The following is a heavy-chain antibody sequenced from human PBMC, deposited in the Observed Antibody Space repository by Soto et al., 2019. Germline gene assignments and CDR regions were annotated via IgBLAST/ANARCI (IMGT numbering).Heavy chain of an antibody. Sequence: PGESLKISCKGSGYSFTSYWIGWVRQMPGKGLEWMGIIYPGDSDTRYSPSFRGQVTISADKSISTAYLQLTSVTPEDTAVYYCAGTTSHYWYYMDVWGKGTTVTVSS. CDR3: AGTTSHYWYYMDV. CDR2: IYPGDSDT. J-gene: IGHJ6*03. V-gene: IGHV5-51*01. CDR1: GYSFTSYW. D-gene: IGHD1-7*01.